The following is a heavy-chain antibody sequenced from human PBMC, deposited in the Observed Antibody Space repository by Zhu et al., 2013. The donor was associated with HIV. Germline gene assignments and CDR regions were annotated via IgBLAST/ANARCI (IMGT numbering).Heavy chain of an antibody. D-gene: IGHD5-12*01. Sequence: QVQLVQSGAEVKKPGASVKVSCKASGYTFTGYYMHWVRQAPGQGLEWMGGIIPIFGTANYAQKFQGRVTITADESTSTAYMELSSLRSEDTAVYYCARAVDSGYEVPPWFDPGAREPWSPSPQ. CDR3: ARAVDSGYEVPPWFDP. J-gene: IGHJ5*02. CDR2: IIPIFGTA. V-gene: IGHV1-69*01. CDR1: GYTFTGYY.